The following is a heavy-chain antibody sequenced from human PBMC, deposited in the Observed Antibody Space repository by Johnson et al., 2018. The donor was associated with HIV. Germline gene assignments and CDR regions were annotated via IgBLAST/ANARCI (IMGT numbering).Heavy chain of an antibody. J-gene: IGHJ3*02. V-gene: IGHV3-15*01. CDR1: GFTFNNAW. D-gene: IGHD6-13*01. CDR2: IKSKSAGGTS. CDR3: TTDPIAAAGPDAFDI. Sequence: VLLVESGGGLVKPGGSLRLSCAASGFTFNNAWMSWVRQAPGKGLEWVGRIKSKSAGGTSDYAAPVKARFTISRDDSKNTLYLQMNSLKTEDTAVYYCTTDPIAAAGPDAFDIWGQGTVVTVSS.